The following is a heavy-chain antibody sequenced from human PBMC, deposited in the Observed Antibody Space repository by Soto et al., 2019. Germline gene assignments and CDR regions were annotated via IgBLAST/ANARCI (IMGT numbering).Heavy chain of an antibody. J-gene: IGHJ4*02. CDR1: GGSISSSNYY. V-gene: IGHV4-39*01. CDR3: ARLEGLATISYYFDF. D-gene: IGHD3-9*01. Sequence: QLQLQESDPGLVKPSEALSLTCTVSGGSISSSNYYWGWIRQPPGKGLEWIGSIYYSGSTYYNPSLKSRVTISIDKSKNQFSLKLSSLTAADTAVYYCARLEGLATISYYFDFWGQGTLVTVSS. CDR2: IYYSGST.